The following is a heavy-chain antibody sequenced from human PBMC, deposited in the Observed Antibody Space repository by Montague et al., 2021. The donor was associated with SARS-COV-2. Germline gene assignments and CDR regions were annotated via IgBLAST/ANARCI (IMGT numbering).Heavy chain of an antibody. V-gene: IGHV3-48*03. CDR1: GFTFTHYE. Sequence: SLILSCAASGFTFTHYEMNWVRQAPVKGLEWVSYISSSGSIIYYXDSVKGRFTISRDVAKNSLYLQMSSLRAEDTAVYYCARDREYCSSASCYDIYYGMDVWGPGTTVTVSS. D-gene: IGHD2-2*01. CDR3: ARDREYCSSASCYDIYYGMDV. J-gene: IGHJ6*02. CDR2: ISSSGSII.